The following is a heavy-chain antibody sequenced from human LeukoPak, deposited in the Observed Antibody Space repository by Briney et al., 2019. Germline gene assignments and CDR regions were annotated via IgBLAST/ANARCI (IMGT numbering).Heavy chain of an antibody. CDR2: IYWKDDK. V-gene: IGHV2-5*01. J-gene: IGHJ4*02. D-gene: IGHD5-24*01. CDR1: GFSLGTSEVG. CDR3: ARRTPGYTYFAY. Sequence: SGPTLVKPTQTLTLTCTFSGFSLGTSEVGVGWIRQPPGKALEWLALIYWKDDKRYSPSLKNRLTTAKHTSKNDVVLTMTNMDPVDTATYYCARRTPGYTYFAYCSQGTLATVYS.